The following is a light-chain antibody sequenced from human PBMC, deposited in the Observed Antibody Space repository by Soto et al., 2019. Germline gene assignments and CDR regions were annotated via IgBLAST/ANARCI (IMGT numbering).Light chain of an antibody. V-gene: IGKV1-39*01. Sequence: DIQMTQCPASLSASVGDRVNITCRASQTVSSYLNWYQQKPGTVPKLLIYATSNLQSGVPSRFSGRGFGTDFTLTISSLQPEDFATYYCQQGFTTPSLGQGTRLEIK. CDR3: QQGFTTPS. CDR2: ATS. J-gene: IGKJ5*01. CDR1: QTVSSY.